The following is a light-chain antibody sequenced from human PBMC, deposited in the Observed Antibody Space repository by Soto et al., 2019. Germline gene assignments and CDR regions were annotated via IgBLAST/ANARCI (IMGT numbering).Light chain of an antibody. V-gene: IGLV1-40*01. CDR3: QSYDSSLSYV. J-gene: IGLJ1*01. CDR2: GNS. CDR1: SSNIGAGYD. Sequence: QSVLTQPPSVSGAPGQRVTISCTGSSSNIGAGYDVHWYQQLPGTAPKLLIYGNSNRPSGVPDRFSGSKSGTSASLAITGLQAEDGADYYCQSYDSSLSYVFGIGTKLTVL.